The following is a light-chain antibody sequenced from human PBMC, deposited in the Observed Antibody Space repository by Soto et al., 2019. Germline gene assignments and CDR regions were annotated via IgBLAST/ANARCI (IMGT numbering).Light chain of an antibody. CDR1: QSVATIY. V-gene: IGKV3-20*01. CDR2: GTS. J-gene: IGKJ1*01. Sequence: EIVLTQSPGTLSLSPGERATLSCRASQSVATIYLAWYQQKPGQAPKLLMSGTSTSATGIPDRFSGSGSGTDFTLTINRLEPEDFAVYYCQQYGSSPRTFGQGTRV. CDR3: QQYGSSPRT.